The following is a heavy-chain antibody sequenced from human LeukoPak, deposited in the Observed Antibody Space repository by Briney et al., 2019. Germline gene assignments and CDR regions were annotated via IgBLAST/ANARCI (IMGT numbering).Heavy chain of an antibody. J-gene: IGHJ4*02. V-gene: IGHV1-46*01. CDR2: INPSGGST. D-gene: IGHD3-10*01. Sequence: ASVKVSCKASGYTFTSDYMHWVRQAPGHRLEWLGLINPSGGSTSNAQKFQGRVTLTRDTSTSTVYMELSSLRSEDTAVYYCATTLRGYYFDYWGQGTLVAVSS. CDR3: ATTLRGYYFDY. CDR1: GYTFTSDY.